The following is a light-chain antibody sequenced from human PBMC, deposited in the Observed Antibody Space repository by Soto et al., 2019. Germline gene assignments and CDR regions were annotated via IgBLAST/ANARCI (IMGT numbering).Light chain of an antibody. CDR3: QQRSNWPPTWT. Sequence: EIVLTPSPGTLSLSPGERATLSCKASQSVFDYIAWYQQKPGQAPRLLIYDASNRATGIPARFSGSGSGTDFTLTISSLEPEDFAVYYCQQRSNWPPTWTFGQGTKVDIK. J-gene: IGKJ1*01. V-gene: IGKV3-11*01. CDR2: DAS. CDR1: QSVFDY.